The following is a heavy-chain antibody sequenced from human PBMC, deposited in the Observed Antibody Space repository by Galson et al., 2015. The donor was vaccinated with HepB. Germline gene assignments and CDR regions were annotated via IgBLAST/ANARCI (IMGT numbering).Heavy chain of an antibody. CDR3: AKGMGSGSYYVPGDY. V-gene: IGHV3-30*02. CDR1: GFTFSSYG. CDR2: IRYDGSNK. D-gene: IGHD1-26*01. J-gene: IGHJ4*02. Sequence: SLRLSCAASGFTFSSYGMHWVRQAPGKGLEWVAFIRYDGSNKYYADSVKGRFTISRDNSKNTLYLQMNSLRAEDTAVYYCAKGMGSGSYYVPGDYWGQGTLVTVSS.